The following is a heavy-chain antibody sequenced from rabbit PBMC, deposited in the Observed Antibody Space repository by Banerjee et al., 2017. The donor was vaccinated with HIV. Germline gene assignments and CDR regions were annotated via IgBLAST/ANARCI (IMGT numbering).Heavy chain of an antibody. Sequence: LKGPGGGLVQPGGSRKLSCKAPGFDSRTYNITWVAQAPGKGLEWIGYIDPVFGSTYYASWVNGRFTISSHNAQNTLYLQLNSLTAADTATYFCVRVGYTYGYAGYAYYFHLWGPGTLVTVS. CDR3: VRVGYTYGYAGYAYYFHL. J-gene: IGHJ4*01. V-gene: IGHV1S7*01. CDR2: IDPVFGST. CDR1: GFDSRTYN. D-gene: IGHD6-1*01.